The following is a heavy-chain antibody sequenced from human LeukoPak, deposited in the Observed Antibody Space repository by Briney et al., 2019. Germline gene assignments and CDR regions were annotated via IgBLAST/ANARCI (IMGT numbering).Heavy chain of an antibody. CDR2: IYYNRST. J-gene: IGHJ4*02. D-gene: IGHD6-19*01. V-gene: IGHV4-39*01. CDR1: GGSISSRSYF. Sequence: SETLSLTCTVSGGSISSRSYFWGWIRQPPGKGLEWIGTIYYNRSTYHNPSLKSRVNISVDTSKNQFSLKLTSVTAADTAVYYCARQRAAYSSGWDSRRSPVTFFDYWGQGTLVTVSS. CDR3: ARQRAAYSSGWDSRRSPVTFFDY.